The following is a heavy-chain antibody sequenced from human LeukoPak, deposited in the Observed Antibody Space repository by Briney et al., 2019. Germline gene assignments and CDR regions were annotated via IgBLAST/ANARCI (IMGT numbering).Heavy chain of an antibody. V-gene: IGHV3-7*01. D-gene: IGHD3-10*01. CDR2: IKKDGSDK. Sequence: PGGSLRLSCAASGFTFSSYSMNWVRQAPGKGLEWVANIKKDGSDKFYVGSVKGRFTVSRDNAKNSLFLQMNSLRAEDTAVYYCATFSRQQLLDDVFDIWGQGTMVTVSS. CDR1: GFTFSSYS. CDR3: ATFSRQQLLDDVFDI. J-gene: IGHJ3*02.